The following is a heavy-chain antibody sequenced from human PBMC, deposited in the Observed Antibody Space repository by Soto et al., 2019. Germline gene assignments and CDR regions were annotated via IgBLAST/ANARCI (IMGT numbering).Heavy chain of an antibody. D-gene: IGHD6-19*01. J-gene: IGHJ5*02. V-gene: IGHV1-3*01. CDR1: RYTFTSYA. CDR3: ARDGSSGSQGGNWFDP. CDR2: INAGNGNT. Sequence: ASVKVSCKASRYTFTSYAMHWVRQAPGQRLEWMGWINAGNGNTKYSQKFQGRVTITRDTSASTAYMELSSLRSDDTAVYYCARDGSSGSQGGNWFDPWGQGTLVTVSS.